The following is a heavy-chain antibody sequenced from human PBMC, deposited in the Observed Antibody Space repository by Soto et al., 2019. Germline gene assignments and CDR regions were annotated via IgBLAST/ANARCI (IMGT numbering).Heavy chain of an antibody. CDR2: IYYSGST. J-gene: IGHJ6*02. D-gene: IGHD1-1*01. CDR1: GGSISSGGYY. CDR3: ARAYPGTYYYYGMDV. V-gene: IGHV4-31*03. Sequence: SETLSLTCTVSGGSISSGGYYWSWIRQHPGKGLEWIGYIYYSGSTYYNPSLKSRVTISVDTSKNQFSLKLSSVTAADTAVYYCARAYPGTYYYYGMDVWGQGATVTVSS.